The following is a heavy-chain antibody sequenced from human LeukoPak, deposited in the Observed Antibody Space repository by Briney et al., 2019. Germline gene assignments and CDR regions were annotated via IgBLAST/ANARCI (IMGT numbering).Heavy chain of an antibody. D-gene: IGHD3-10*01. CDR1: GYSFTSYW. J-gene: IGHJ4*02. Sequence: GESLRISCKGSGYSFTSYWIGWVRQMPGKGLEWMGIIYPGDSDTRYSPSFQGQVTISADKSISTAYLQWSSLKASDTAMYYCARQSRDGSKTRGYYFDYWGQGTLVTVSS. CDR2: IYPGDSDT. V-gene: IGHV5-51*01. CDR3: ARQSRDGSKTRGYYFDY.